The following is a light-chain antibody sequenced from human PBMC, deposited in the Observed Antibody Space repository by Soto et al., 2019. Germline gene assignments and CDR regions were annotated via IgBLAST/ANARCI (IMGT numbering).Light chain of an antibody. Sequence: EIVMTHSPATLSVSPGEIATLSCRASQTVSINLAWYQQKPGQAPRLPIYGASTRATGIPARFSGSGSGTEFTLTISSLQPDDFATYYCQQYNSYSWTFGQGTKVDIK. V-gene: IGKV3D-15*01. CDR3: QQYNSYSWT. CDR1: QTVSIN. J-gene: IGKJ1*01. CDR2: GAS.